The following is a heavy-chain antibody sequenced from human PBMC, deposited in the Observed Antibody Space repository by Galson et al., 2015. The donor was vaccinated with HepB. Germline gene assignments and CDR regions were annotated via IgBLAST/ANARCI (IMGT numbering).Heavy chain of an antibody. CDR1: GGTFSSYA. Sequence: SVKVSCKASGGTFSSYAISWVRQAPGQGLEWMGGIIPIFGTANYAQKFQGRVTITADESTSTAYMELSSLRSEDTAVYYCARQGAKDIVVVPAWGYYYGMDVWGQGTTVTVSS. J-gene: IGHJ6*02. V-gene: IGHV1-69*13. D-gene: IGHD2-2*01. CDR3: ARQGAKDIVVVPAWGYYYGMDV. CDR2: IIPIFGTA.